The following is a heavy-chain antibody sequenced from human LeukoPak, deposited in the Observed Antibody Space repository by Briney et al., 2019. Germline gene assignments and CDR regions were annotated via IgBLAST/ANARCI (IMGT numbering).Heavy chain of an antibody. CDR2: IIPIFGTA. CDR1: GGTFSSYA. V-gene: IGHV1-69*06. J-gene: IGHJ4*02. Sequence: SVKVSCKASGGTFSSYAISWVRQAPGQGLEWMGGIIPIFGTANYAQKFQGRVTITADKSTSTAYMELSSLRSDDTAVYYCARDGIVVVVAATGGFFDYWGQGTLVTVSS. D-gene: IGHD2-15*01. CDR3: ARDGIVVVVAATGGFFDY.